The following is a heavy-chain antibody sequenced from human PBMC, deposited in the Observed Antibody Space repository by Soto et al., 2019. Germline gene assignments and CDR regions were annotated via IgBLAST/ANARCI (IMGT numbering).Heavy chain of an antibody. J-gene: IGHJ4*02. CDR2: INEDGSEK. V-gene: IGHV3-7*01. CDR3: ARGTIGAPGKDY. CDR1: GFTFSSYW. Sequence: EVQLVESGGGLVQPGGSLRLSCAASGFTFSSYWMSWVRQAPGKGLEWVTNINEDGSEKKYVDSVTCRFTISGDNARNSLYLEVNSLSAEDTAVYYCARGTIGAPGKDYWGQGTLVTVSS. D-gene: IGHD5-12*01.